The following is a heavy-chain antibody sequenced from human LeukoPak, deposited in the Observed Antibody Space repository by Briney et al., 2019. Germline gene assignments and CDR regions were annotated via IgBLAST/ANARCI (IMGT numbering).Heavy chain of an antibody. CDR1: DGSIDSYY. V-gene: IGHV4-59*01. Sequence: SETLSLTCTVSDGSIDSYYWSWIRQPPGKGLEWIGYIYYSGSTNYNPSLKSRVTISLDTSKNQFSLKLSSVTAAVTAVYYCARERGSYLDYWGQGTLVTVSS. CDR2: IYYSGST. CDR3: ARERGSYLDY. J-gene: IGHJ4*02. D-gene: IGHD1-26*01.